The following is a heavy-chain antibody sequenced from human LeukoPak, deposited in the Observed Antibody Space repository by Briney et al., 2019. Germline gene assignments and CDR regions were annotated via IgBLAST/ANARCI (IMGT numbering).Heavy chain of an antibody. CDR3: ARDAPIAAAPFDP. CDR1: GGSISSGGYY. J-gene: IGHJ5*02. V-gene: IGHV4-31*03. Sequence: SQTLSLTCTVSGGSISSGGYYWSWIRQHPGKGLEWIGYIYYSGSTYYNPSLKSRVTISVDTSKNQFSLKLSSVTAADTAVYYCARDAPIAAAPFDPWGQGTLVTVSS. CDR2: IYYSGST. D-gene: IGHD6-13*01.